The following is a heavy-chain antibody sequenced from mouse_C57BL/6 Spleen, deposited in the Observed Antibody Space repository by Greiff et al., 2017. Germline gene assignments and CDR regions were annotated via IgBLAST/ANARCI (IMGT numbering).Heavy chain of an antibody. CDR2: ISYDGSN. CDR1: GYSITSGYY. D-gene: IGHD2-3*01. J-gene: IGHJ4*01. CDR3: ARDMYDGYYGGNAMDY. V-gene: IGHV3-6*01. Sequence: EVQLVESGPGLVKPSQSLSLTCSVTGYSITSGYYWNWIRQFPGNKLEWMGYISYDGSNNYNPSLKNRISITRDTSKNQFFLKLNSVTTEDTATYYCARDMYDGYYGGNAMDYWGQGTSVTVSS.